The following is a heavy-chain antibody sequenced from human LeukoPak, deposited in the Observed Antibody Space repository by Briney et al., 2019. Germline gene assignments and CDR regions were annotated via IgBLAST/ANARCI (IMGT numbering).Heavy chain of an antibody. J-gene: IGHJ4*02. D-gene: IGHD2-15*01. CDR3: TIVRGFCSGRSCLGY. CDR2: IKSKVDGGTT. V-gene: IGHV3-15*01. CDR1: GFTFSNAW. Sequence: GGSLRLSCAASGFTFSNAWMSWVRQAPGKGLEGGGRIKSKVDGGTTDYAAPVKGRFTISRDDSKDTLYLQMTSLKTEDAGVFYCTIVRGFCSGRSCLGYWGQGTLVTVSS.